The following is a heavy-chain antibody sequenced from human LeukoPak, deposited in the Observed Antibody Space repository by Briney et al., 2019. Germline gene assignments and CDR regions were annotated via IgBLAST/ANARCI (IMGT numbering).Heavy chain of an antibody. CDR1: GFTFSSYA. Sequence: GGSLRLSCAASGFTFSSYAMSWVRQAPGKGLEWVSAINGSGGSTYYADSVKGRFTISRDNSKNTLYLQMNSLRAEDTAVYYCAKEGKFRYYGSYYYYMDVWGKGTTVTVSS. D-gene: IGHD3-10*01. CDR2: INGSGGST. CDR3: AKEGKFRYYGSYYYYMDV. J-gene: IGHJ6*03. V-gene: IGHV3-23*01.